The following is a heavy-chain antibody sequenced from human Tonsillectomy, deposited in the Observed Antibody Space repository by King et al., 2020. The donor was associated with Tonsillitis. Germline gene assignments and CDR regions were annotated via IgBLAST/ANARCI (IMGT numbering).Heavy chain of an antibody. CDR1: GFTFSSYW. CDR3: ARFPVYYYYYMDV. V-gene: IGHV3-7*02. J-gene: IGHJ6*03. CDR2: IKQDGSER. Sequence: VQLVESGGGLVQPGGSLRLSCAASGFTFSSYWMNWVRRAPGKGLEWVANIKQDGSERYYVDSVKGRFTISRDNAKNSLFLRMNSLRAEDTAVYFCARFPVYYYYYMDVWGKGTTVTVSS.